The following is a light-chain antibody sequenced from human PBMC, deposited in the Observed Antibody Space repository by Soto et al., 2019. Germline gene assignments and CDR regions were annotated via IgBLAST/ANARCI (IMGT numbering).Light chain of an antibody. CDR1: RSVGTY. V-gene: IGKV3-11*01. CDR2: DAS. Sequence: DIVLTQSPATVSLSPGDRATLSCRASRSVGTYLAWYQQKPGQAPRLIIYDASNRATGIPARFSGSGSGTDFTLTISSLEPEDFAIYYCQQRSNWPPLTFGGGTRVDIK. CDR3: QQRSNWPPLT. J-gene: IGKJ4*01.